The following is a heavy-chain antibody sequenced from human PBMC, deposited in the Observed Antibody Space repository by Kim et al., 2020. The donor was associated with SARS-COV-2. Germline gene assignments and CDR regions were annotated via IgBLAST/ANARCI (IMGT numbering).Heavy chain of an antibody. D-gene: IGHD6-6*01. J-gene: IGHJ2*01. V-gene: IGHV4-34*01. Sequence: SLKSRVTISVDTSKNQFSLKLSSVTAADTAVYYCARGRRAARPTLGYFDLWGRGTLVTVSS. CDR3: ARGRRAARPTLGYFDL.